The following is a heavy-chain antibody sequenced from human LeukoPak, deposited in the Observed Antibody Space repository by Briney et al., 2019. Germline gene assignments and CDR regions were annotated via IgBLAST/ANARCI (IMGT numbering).Heavy chain of an antibody. CDR3: ATIGDRRTGELYRIDY. CDR1: GFTFSNYA. V-gene: IGHV3-30-3*01. CDR2: VSYDGSNK. J-gene: IGHJ4*02. D-gene: IGHD7-27*01. Sequence: GGSLRLSCAASGFTFSNYAMHWVRQAPGKGLEWVAVVSYDGSNKYYADSVKGRFTIPRDNSKNTLYLQMNSLRAEDAAIYYCATIGDRRTGELYRIDYWGQGTLVTVSS.